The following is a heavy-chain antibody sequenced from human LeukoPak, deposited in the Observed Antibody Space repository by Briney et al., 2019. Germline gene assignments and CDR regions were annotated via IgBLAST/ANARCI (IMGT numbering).Heavy chain of an antibody. V-gene: IGHV4-59*12. CDR2: IYYSGST. D-gene: IGHD6-19*01. Sequence: SETLSLTCTVSGGSISSYYWSWIRQPPGKGLEWIGYIYYSGSTNYNPSLKSRVTISVDTSKNQFSLKLSSVTAADTAVYYCARRGGWYVAWFDPWGRGTLVTVSS. CDR1: GGSISSYY. CDR3: ARRGGWYVAWFDP. J-gene: IGHJ5*02.